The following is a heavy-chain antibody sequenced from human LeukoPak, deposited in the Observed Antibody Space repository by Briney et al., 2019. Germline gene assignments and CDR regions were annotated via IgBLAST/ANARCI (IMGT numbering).Heavy chain of an antibody. CDR3: AKGHRYCTSGNCNSAVDY. V-gene: IGHV3-7*05. D-gene: IGHD2-15*01. Sequence: GGSLRLSCATSGFTFSNYWMAWVRQAPGKGLEWMGNIKQDGSEKCYVDSVKGRFTISRDNSKNTLYLQMNSLGAEDTAVYYCAKGHRYCTSGNCNSAVDYWGQGTLVTVSS. CDR2: IKQDGSEK. CDR1: GFTFSNYW. J-gene: IGHJ4*02.